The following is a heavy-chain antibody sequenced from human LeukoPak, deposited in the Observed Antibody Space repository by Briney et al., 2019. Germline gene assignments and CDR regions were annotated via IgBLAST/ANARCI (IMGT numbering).Heavy chain of an antibody. J-gene: IGHJ5*02. CDR1: GGSISSSSYY. D-gene: IGHD3-3*01. Sequence: PSETLSLTCAVSGGSISSSSYYWGWIRQPPGKGPEWIGSIYYSGSTYYNPSLKSRVTISVDTSKNQFSLKLSSVTAADTAVYYCARNPTIFGVVRGAWFDPWGQGTLVTVSS. CDR3: ARNPTIFGVVRGAWFDP. CDR2: IYYSGST. V-gene: IGHV4-39*01.